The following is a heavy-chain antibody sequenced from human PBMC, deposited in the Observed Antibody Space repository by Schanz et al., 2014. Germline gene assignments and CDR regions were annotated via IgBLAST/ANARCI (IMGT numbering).Heavy chain of an antibody. CDR3: ARDQSPYTNSSDVRYFDY. CDR2: INGYNGHT. J-gene: IGHJ4*02. CDR1: GYTFTSDS. D-gene: IGHD6-6*01. Sequence: QVQLVQSEAEVKKPGASVKVSCKASGYTFTSDSMHWVRQAPGQGLEWMGWINGYNGHTLYAQKFQGRVTMTTDTSTSTSYMDLRSLRSDDTAVYYCARDQSPYTNSSDVRYFDYWGQGSLVTVSS. V-gene: IGHV1-18*04.